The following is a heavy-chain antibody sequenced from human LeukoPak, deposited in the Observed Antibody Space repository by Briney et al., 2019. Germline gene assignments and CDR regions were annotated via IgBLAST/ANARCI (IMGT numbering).Heavy chain of an antibody. CDR1: GYSFTSYW. V-gene: IGHV5-51*01. D-gene: IGHD3-22*01. J-gene: IGHJ3*02. CDR3: ARNGYYYDSSGSFDAFDI. CDR2: IYPGDSDT. Sequence: PGESLKISCKGSGYSFTSYWIGWVRQMPGKGLEWMGIIYPGDSDTRYSPSFRGQVTISADKSISTAYLQWSSLKASDTAMYYCARNGYYYDSSGSFDAFDIWGQGTMVTVSS.